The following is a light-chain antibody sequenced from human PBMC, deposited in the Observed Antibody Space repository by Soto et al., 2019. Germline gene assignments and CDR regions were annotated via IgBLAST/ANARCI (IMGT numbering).Light chain of an antibody. CDR2: EVA. CDR1: VSDVGNYKF. Sequence: QSALTQPASVSGSPGQSITISCTGTVSDVGNYKFVSWFQQHPGTAPKLMIYEVANRPSGVSNRFSGSKSGNTASLIISGLQADDEADYYCSSYTGSSTLVFGTGTKVTFL. J-gene: IGLJ1*01. V-gene: IGLV2-14*01. CDR3: SSYTGSSTLV.